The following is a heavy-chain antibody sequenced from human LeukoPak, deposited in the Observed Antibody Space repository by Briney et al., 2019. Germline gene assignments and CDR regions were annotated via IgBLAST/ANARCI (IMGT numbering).Heavy chain of an antibody. CDR1: GLTFNSYE. D-gene: IGHD3-3*01. J-gene: IGHJ4*02. V-gene: IGHV3-48*03. Sequence: GGSLRLSCAASGLTFNSYEMNWVRQAPGKGLEWVSYISSSGSTIYYADSVKGRFTISRDNAKNSLYLQMNSLRAEDTAVYYCARGRRFLEWLFHWGQGPLVTVSS. CDR3: ARGRRFLEWLFH. CDR2: ISSSGSTI.